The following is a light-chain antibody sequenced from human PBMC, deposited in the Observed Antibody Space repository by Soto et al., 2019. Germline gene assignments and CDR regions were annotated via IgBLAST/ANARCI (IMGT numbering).Light chain of an antibody. CDR3: QQRSNWPPLT. CDR1: QSVSRY. CDR2: GAS. Sequence: EIVLTQSPATLSLSPGERATLSCRASQSVSRYLAWYQQKPGQAPRLLIYGASNRATGIPARFSGNGSGTDFTLTISSLEPEDFGVYYCQQRSNWPPLTFGGGTKVDI. V-gene: IGKV3-11*01. J-gene: IGKJ4*01.